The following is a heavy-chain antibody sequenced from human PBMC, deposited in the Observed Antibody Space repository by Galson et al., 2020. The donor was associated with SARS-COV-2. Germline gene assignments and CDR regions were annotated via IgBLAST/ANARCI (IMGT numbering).Heavy chain of an antibody. CDR3: AKSITIFGVETTEYYYGMDV. CDR2: INWNGSRT. J-gene: IGHJ6*02. CDR1: GFTFDDYA. V-gene: IGHV3-43D*03. Sequence: GGSLRLSCAASGFTFDDYAMQWVRQAPGKGLEWVSLINWNGSRTYYADSVKGRFTISRDNSKNSLSLQMNSLRAEDTALYYCAKSITIFGVETTEYYYGMDVWGQGTTVTVSS. D-gene: IGHD3-3*01.